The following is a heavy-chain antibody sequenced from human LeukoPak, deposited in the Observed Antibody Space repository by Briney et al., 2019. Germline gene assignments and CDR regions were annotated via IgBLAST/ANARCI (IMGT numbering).Heavy chain of an antibody. Sequence: ASVKVSCKASGYTFTSYGISWVRQAPGQGLEWMGWISAYNGNTNYAQKLQGRVTMTTDTSTSTAYMEVRSLRSDDTAVYYCARGLGVLLWFGEGLDYYYGMDVWGQGTTVTVSS. J-gene: IGHJ6*02. V-gene: IGHV1-18*01. CDR3: ARGLGVLLWFGEGLDYYYGMDV. D-gene: IGHD3-10*01. CDR1: GYTFTSYG. CDR2: ISAYNGNT.